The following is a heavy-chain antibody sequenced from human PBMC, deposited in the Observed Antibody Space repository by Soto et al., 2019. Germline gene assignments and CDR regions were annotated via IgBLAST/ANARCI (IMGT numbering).Heavy chain of an antibody. CDR2: LDPSDSYT. CDR1: GYTFTNYW. D-gene: IGHD3-22*01. Sequence: GESLKISCKSSGYTFTNYWINWVRQIRGKGLEWMGRLDPSDSYTNYSPSFQGHVTISADKSISTAYLQWSSLKASDTAMHYCRRSGLGRSGYNSPGTHVWGQGTTANVCS. V-gene: IGHV5-10-1*01. CDR3: RRSGLGRSGYNSPGTHV. J-gene: IGHJ6*01.